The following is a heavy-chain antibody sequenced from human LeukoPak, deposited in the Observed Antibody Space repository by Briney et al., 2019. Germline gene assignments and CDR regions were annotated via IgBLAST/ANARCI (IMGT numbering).Heavy chain of an antibody. CDR3: ASENYYDSSAYIDY. V-gene: IGHV3-30*03. CDR1: GFTFSSYG. CDR2: ISNDGSNK. Sequence: GGSPRLSCAASGFTFSSYGMHWVRQAPGKGLEWVAVISNDGSNKYYADSVKGRFTISRDNSKNTLYLQMNSLRAEDTAVYYCASENYYDSSAYIDYWGQGTLVTVSS. D-gene: IGHD3-22*01. J-gene: IGHJ4*02.